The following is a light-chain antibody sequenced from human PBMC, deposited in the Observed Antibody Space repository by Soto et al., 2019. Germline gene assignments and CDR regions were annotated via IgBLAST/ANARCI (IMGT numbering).Light chain of an antibody. V-gene: IGLV2-8*01. J-gene: IGLJ1*01. CDR3: MSYGGGNTCV. Sequence: QSALTQPPSASGSPGQSVTISCAGTINDVGGYNYVSWYQQHPGKVPQLMIYQVTKRPSGVPDRFSASKSDTTSSLTNSGLQAEDEVDHYCMSYGGGNTCVCGPGTKVTVL. CDR1: INDVGGYNY. CDR2: QVT.